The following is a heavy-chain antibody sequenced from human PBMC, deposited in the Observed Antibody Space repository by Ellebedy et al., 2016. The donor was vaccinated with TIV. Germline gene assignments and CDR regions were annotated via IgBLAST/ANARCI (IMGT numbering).Heavy chain of an antibody. CDR3: ARVKWELPFDY. CDR2: INVGNGNT. D-gene: IGHD1-26*01. J-gene: IGHJ4*02. Sequence: AASVKVSCKASGYNFTTYSLNWLRQAPGQRLEYMGWINVGNGNTKYSQKFQGRVTITRDTSASTAYMDLSSLRSEDTAVYYCARVKWELPFDYWGQGTLVTVSS. CDR1: GYNFTTYS. V-gene: IGHV1-3*01.